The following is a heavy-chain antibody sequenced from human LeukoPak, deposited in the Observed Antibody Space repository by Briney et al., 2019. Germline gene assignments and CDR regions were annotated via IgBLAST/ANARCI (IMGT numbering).Heavy chain of an antibody. V-gene: IGHV5-51*01. CDR1: GYSFTSYW. Sequence: GESLKISCKGSGYSFTSYWIGWVRQMPGKGLEWMGIIYPGDSDTTYSPSFQGQVTISADKSISTAYLQWSSLKASDTAMYYCAGRDGYCSSTSCYADYYYGMDVWGQGTTVTVSS. CDR3: AGRDGYCSSTSCYADYYYGMDV. CDR2: IYPGDSDT. J-gene: IGHJ6*02. D-gene: IGHD2-2*01.